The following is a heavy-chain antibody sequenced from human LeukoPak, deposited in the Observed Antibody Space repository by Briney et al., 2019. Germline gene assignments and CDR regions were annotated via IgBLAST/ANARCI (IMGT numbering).Heavy chain of an antibody. Sequence: SETLSLTCTVPGGSISSYYWSWIRQPAGKGLEWIGRIYTSGSTNYNPSLKSRVTMSVDTSKNQFSLKLSSVTAADTAVYYCARGHYDSSGYSPGYYFDYWGQGTLVTVSS. CDR1: GGSISSYY. V-gene: IGHV4-4*07. J-gene: IGHJ4*02. D-gene: IGHD3-22*01. CDR3: ARGHYDSSGYSPGYYFDY. CDR2: IYTSGST.